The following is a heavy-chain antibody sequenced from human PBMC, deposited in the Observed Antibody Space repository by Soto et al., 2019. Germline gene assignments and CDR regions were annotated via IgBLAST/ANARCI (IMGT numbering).Heavy chain of an antibody. CDR2: IRVKNGNT. J-gene: IGHJ3*02. Sequence: QVQLVQSGGEVKKPGASVKVSCKASGYTFNSYGIRWVRQAPGQGLEWMGWIRVKNGNTNYAQNFQGRFTMTTDTPASTAYMELRSRRSDDTAVYYCARGPTVGDIWGQGTMVTVSS. CDR3: ARGPTVGDI. V-gene: IGHV1-18*01. D-gene: IGHD2-21*02. CDR1: GYTFNSYG.